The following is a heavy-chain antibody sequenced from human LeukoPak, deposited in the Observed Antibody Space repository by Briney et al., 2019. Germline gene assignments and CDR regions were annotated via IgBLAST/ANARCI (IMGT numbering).Heavy chain of an antibody. V-gene: IGHV4-34*01. CDR1: GGSFRGYY. Sequence: PSETLSLTCAVYGGSFRGYYWTWIRQPPGKGLEWIGEINRGGDTAYNPSLQSRVTISLGTSKNQISLMLTSMTAADTAVCYCAKGRGSGSYYNDYWGQGNLVTVSS. D-gene: IGHD3-10*01. J-gene: IGHJ4*02. CDR2: INRGGDT. CDR3: AKGRGSGSYYNDY.